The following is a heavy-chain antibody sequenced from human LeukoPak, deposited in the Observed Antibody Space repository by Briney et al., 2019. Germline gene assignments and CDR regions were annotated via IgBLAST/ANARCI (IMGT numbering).Heavy chain of an antibody. Sequence: SETLSLTCTVSGGSFRTYYWSWIRQPPGKGLEWIGFIFHSGSTNYTPSLKSRITMSVESSKNQFSLKVTSVTAADTAVYYCARGAYKQWLVHYDYWGQGTLVTVSS. J-gene: IGHJ4*02. D-gene: IGHD6-19*01. V-gene: IGHV4-59*01. CDR2: IFHSGST. CDR1: GGSFRTYY. CDR3: ARGAYKQWLVHYDY.